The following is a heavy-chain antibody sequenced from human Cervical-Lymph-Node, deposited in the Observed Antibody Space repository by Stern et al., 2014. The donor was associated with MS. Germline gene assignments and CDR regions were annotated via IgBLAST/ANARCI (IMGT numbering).Heavy chain of an antibody. CDR1: GGSLRSYY. Sequence: QLQLQESGPGLVKPSETLSLTCTVSGGSLRSYYWNWIRQAPGKGLAWLWFIYYTGSVNDNPSLSSRVAMSVDTSKNQFSLTVSSVTAADTAVYYCAREGEYCSGSRCYPFLDYWGQGTLVTVSS. CDR3: AREGEYCSGSRCYPFLDY. CDR2: IYYTGSV. V-gene: IGHV4-59*01. D-gene: IGHD2-15*01. J-gene: IGHJ4*02.